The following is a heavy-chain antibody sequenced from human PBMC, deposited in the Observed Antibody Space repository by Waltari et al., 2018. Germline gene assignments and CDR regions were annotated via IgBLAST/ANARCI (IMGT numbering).Heavy chain of an antibody. J-gene: IGHJ6*02. CDR3: ARDYCDRTNCHGMDV. CDR2: ISYNARNR. D-gene: IGHD3-22*01. CDR1: EFTFSSYA. V-gene: IGHV3-30*04. Sequence: QVQLVESGGGVVQPGRSLRLSCAASEFTFSSYAMHWVRQAPGKGLEGVAVISYNARNRYYVDAVKGRFTISRDNSKKTRYLQMKSRRAEDTAVYYCARDYCDRTNCHGMDVWGQGTTVIVSS.